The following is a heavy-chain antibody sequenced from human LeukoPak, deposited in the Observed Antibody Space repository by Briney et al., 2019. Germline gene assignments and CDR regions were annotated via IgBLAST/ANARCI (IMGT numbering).Heavy chain of an antibody. Sequence: GGSLRLSCAASGLSFDTYWMTWVRQAPGKGLAWVANMKQDGSEIYSVDSVKGRFTISRDNAKNSLYLQMNSLRVDDTAVYYCARVSSGHRMWYFDLWGRGTLVTVSS. CDR3: ARVSSGHRMWYFDL. CDR1: GLSFDTYW. D-gene: IGHD6-19*01. J-gene: IGHJ2*01. V-gene: IGHV3-7*05. CDR2: MKQDGSEI.